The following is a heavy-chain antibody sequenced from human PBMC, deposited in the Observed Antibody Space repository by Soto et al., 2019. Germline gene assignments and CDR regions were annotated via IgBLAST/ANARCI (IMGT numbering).Heavy chain of an antibody. CDR1: GFTFSNYA. CDR3: ARAIGADFFDY. V-gene: IGHV3-23*01. CDR2: ISDNGPNT. Sequence: PGGSLRLSCIASGFTFSNYAMSWVRQAPGKGLEWVSTISDNGPNTFIGDSMKDHFDISRDNSKNTVFLHLSTVRAEDTAIYYCARAIGADFFDYWGQGTPVTVS. D-gene: IGHD6-25*01. J-gene: IGHJ4*02.